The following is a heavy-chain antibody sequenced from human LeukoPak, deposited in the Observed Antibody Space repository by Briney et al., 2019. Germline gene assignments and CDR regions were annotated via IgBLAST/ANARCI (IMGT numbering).Heavy chain of an antibody. CDR1: GFTVSSNY. V-gene: IGHV3-53*01. D-gene: IGHD5-18*01. Sequence: GGSLRLSCAASGFTVSSNYMSWFRQAPGKGLEWVSVIYSGGSTYYADSVKGRFTISRDNSKNTLYLQMNSLRAEDTAVYYCARARGYSYGYLDYWGQGTLVTVSS. CDR3: ARARGYSYGYLDY. CDR2: IYSGGST. J-gene: IGHJ4*02.